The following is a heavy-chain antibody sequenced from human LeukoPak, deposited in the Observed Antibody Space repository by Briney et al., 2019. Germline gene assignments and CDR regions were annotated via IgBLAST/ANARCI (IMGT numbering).Heavy chain of an antibody. CDR1: GFTFTSYG. CDR3: ALRWDTAMVEAFDI. D-gene: IGHD5-18*01. CDR2: IYSGGST. J-gene: IGHJ3*02. Sequence: GGSLRLSCAASGFTFTSYGMSWVRQAPGKGLEWVSVIYSGGSTYYADSVKGRFTISRDNSKNTLYLQMNSLRAEDTAVYYCALRWDTAMVEAFDIWGQGTMVTVSS. V-gene: IGHV3-66*01.